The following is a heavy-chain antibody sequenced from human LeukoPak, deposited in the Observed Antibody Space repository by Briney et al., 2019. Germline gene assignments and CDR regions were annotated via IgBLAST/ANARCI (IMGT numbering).Heavy chain of an antibody. D-gene: IGHD2-8*02. Sequence: PSQTLSLTCTVSGGSISSGSYYWSWIRQPAGKGLEWIGRIYTSGSTNYNPSLKSRVTISVDTSKNQFSLKLSSVTAADTAVYYCARPVWSAWFDPWGQGTLVTVSS. CDR1: GGSISSGSYY. CDR3: ARPVWSAWFDP. J-gene: IGHJ5*02. CDR2: IYTSGST. V-gene: IGHV4-61*02.